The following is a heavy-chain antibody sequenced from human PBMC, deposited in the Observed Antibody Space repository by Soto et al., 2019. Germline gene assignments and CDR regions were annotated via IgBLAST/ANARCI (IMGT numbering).Heavy chain of an antibody. CDR2: ISASSTTI. CDR3: ARDIRGAN. Sequence: QVQLVESGGGLVKIGGSLRLSCAASGFTLSDHYMTWVRQVPGKGLEWVSYISASSTTIYYADSVKGRFTISRDNAKNSLFLQMNSLRAEDTAVFYCARDIRGANWGQGTLVTVSS. V-gene: IGHV3-11*01. CDR1: GFTLSDHY. J-gene: IGHJ4*02.